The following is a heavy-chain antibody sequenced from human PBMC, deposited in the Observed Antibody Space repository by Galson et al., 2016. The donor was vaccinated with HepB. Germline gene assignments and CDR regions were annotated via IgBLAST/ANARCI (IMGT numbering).Heavy chain of an antibody. Sequence: SVKVSCKASGYTFTSYGITWVRQAPGKGLEWMGWISAYNGNTNYAQKLQGRVTMTTDTSTSTAYMELRSLRSDDTAVYFCARDPASSFSVWFPFRYWGQGALGTVSS. V-gene: IGHV1-18*04. CDR2: ISAYNGNT. J-gene: IGHJ4*02. CDR1: GYTFTSYG. CDR3: ARDPASSFSVWFPFRY. D-gene: IGHD6-19*01.